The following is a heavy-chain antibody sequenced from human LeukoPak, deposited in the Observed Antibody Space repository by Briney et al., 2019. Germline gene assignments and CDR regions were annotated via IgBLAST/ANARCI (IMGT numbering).Heavy chain of an antibody. Sequence: PSETLSLTCTVSGGSISSYYWSWIRQPPGKGLEWIGYIYYSGSTNYNPSLKSRVTISVDTSKNQFSLKLSSVTAAGTAVYYCARSVVVTAIRGPRYYFDYWGQGTLVTVSS. CDR2: IYYSGST. CDR3: ARSVVVTAIRGPRYYFDY. V-gene: IGHV4-59*01. CDR1: GGSISSYY. D-gene: IGHD2-21*02. J-gene: IGHJ4*02.